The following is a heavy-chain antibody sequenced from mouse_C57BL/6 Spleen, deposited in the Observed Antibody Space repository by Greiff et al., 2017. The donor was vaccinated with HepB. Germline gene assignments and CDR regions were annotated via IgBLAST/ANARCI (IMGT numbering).Heavy chain of an antibody. CDR3: ARPTNWDGDYYAMDY. V-gene: IGHV1-82*01. CDR2: IYPGDGDT. J-gene: IGHJ4*01. D-gene: IGHD4-1*01. Sequence: QVQLKQSGPELVKPGASVKISCKASGYAFSSSWMNWVKQRPGKGLEWIGRIYPGDGDTNYNGKFKGKATLTADKSSSTAYMQLRSLTSEESAVYFGARPTNWDGDYYAMDYWGQGTSVTVSS. CDR1: GYAFSSSW.